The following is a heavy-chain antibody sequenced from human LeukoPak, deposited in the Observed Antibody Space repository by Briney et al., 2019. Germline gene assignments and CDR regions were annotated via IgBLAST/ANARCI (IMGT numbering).Heavy chain of an antibody. V-gene: IGHV3-30*03. Sequence: GGSLRLSCAASGFTFSTYGMHWVRQAPGKGLEWVAVISYDGRNKYYANSVKGRFTISRDNSKNTLYLQMNSLRAEDTAVYYCARKEGCYVFDYWGQGTLVTVSS. CDR3: ARKEGCYVFDY. D-gene: IGHD3-16*01. CDR2: ISYDGRNK. J-gene: IGHJ4*02. CDR1: GFTFSTYG.